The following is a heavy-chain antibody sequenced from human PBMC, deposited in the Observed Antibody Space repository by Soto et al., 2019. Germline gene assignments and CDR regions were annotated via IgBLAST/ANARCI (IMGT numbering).Heavy chain of an antibody. CDR1: GFTFSSYA. CDR3: AKGRNWGSGWYGDDAFDI. V-gene: IGHV3-23*01. CDR2: ISGSGGST. D-gene: IGHD6-19*01. J-gene: IGHJ3*02. Sequence: PGGSLRLSCAASGFTFSSYAMSWVRQAPGKGLEWVSAISGSGGSTYYADSVKGRFTISRDNSKSTLYLQMNSLRAEDTAVYYCAKGRNWGSGWYGDDAFDIWGQGTMVTVSS.